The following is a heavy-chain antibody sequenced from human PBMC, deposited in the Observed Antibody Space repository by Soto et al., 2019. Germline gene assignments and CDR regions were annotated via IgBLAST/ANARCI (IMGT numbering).Heavy chain of an antibody. V-gene: IGHV1-46*01. CDR1: GYTFTSYY. J-gene: IGHJ6*02. Sequence: ASVKVSCKASGYTFTSYYMHWVRQAPGQGLEWMGIINPSGGSTSYAQKFQGRVTMTRDTSTSTVYMELSSLRSEDTAVYYCARVPPTGIAVAGSNYYYGMDVWGQGTTVTVSS. D-gene: IGHD6-19*01. CDR3: ARVPPTGIAVAGSNYYYGMDV. CDR2: INPSGGST.